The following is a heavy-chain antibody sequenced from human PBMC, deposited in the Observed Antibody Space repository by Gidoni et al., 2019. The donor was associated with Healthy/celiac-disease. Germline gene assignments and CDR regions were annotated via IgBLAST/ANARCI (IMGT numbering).Heavy chain of an antibody. CDR3: ASSLGATRKLAAFDI. J-gene: IGHJ3*02. V-gene: IGHV5-10-1*03. CDR2: IDPSDSYT. CDR1: GYSFTSYW. Sequence: EVQLVQSGAEVKKPGESLRISCKGSGYSFTSYWISWVRQMPGKGLEWMGRIDPSDSYTNYSPSFQGHVTISADKSISTAYLQWSSLKASDTAMYYCASSLGATRKLAAFDIWGQGTMVTVSS. D-gene: IGHD1-26*01.